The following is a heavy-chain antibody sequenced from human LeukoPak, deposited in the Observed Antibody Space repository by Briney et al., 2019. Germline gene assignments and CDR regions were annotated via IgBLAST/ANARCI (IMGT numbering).Heavy chain of an antibody. CDR2: IYYSGST. V-gene: IGHV4-39*07. Sequence: PSETLSLTCTVSGGSISSSSYYWGWIRQPPGKGLEWIGSIYYSGSTYYNPSLKSRVTISVDTSKNQFSLKLSSVTAADTAVYYCARARPYYDSSGGNWFDPWGQGTLVTVSS. J-gene: IGHJ5*02. D-gene: IGHD3-22*01. CDR1: GGSISSSSYY. CDR3: ARARPYYDSSGGNWFDP.